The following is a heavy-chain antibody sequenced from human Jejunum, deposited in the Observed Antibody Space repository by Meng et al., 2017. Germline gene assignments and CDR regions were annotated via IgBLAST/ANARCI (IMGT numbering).Heavy chain of an antibody. D-gene: IGHD6-19*01. V-gene: IGHV3-7*01. J-gene: IGHJ4*02. CDR3: ATRPPSSDWYGVFDY. CDR1: GFTFSSHW. CDR2: IKQDGTEK. Sequence: GESLKISCAGSGFTFSSHWMSWVRQAPGKGPEWVANIKQDGTEKNYVDSVKGRFTISRDNAKNSLYLQMNSLRAEDTAVHYCATRPPSSDWYGVFDYWGQGTLVTVSS.